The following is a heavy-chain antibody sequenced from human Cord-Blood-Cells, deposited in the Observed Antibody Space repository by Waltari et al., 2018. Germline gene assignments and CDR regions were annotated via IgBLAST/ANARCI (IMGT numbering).Heavy chain of an antibody. J-gene: IGHJ6*03. CDR2: IIPILGIA. D-gene: IGHD6-13*01. CDR3: ARDSSSWHAYYYYMDV. Sequence: QVQLVQSGAEVKKPGSSVKVSCKASGGTFSSYAISWVRQAPGQGLEWMGGIIPILGIANYAQKFQGRVTITADKSTSTAYMERSSLGSEDTAVYYCARDSSSWHAYYYYMDVWGKGTTVTVSS. CDR1: GGTFSSYA. V-gene: IGHV1-69*10.